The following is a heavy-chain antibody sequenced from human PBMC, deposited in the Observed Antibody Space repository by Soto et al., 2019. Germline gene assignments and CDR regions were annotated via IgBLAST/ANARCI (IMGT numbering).Heavy chain of an antibody. V-gene: IGHV1-69*04. CDR2: IIPILGIA. J-gene: IGHJ4*02. CDR1: GGTFSSYT. CDR3: AREMAYPSGYEFDY. D-gene: IGHD5-12*01. Sequence: SVKVSCKASGGTFSSYTISWVRQAPGQGLEWMGRIIPILGIANYAQKFQGRVTITADKSTSTAYMELSSLRSEDTAVYYCAREMAYPSGYEFDYWGQGTLVNVSS.